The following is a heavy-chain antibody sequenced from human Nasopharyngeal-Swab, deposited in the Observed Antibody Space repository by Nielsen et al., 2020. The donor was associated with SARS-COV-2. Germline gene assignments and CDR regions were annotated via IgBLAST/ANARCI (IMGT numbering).Heavy chain of an antibody. D-gene: IGHD2-15*01. CDR1: GFRDYS. CDR2: ISSSSSDI. CDR3: AKDRGCSGGSCYVHWYFDL. Sequence: GESLKISCVDSGFRDYSMNWVRQAPGKGLEWVSSISSSSSDIYYADSVKGRFTISRDNSKNTLYLQMNSLRAEDTAVYYCAKDRGCSGGSCYVHWYFDLWGRGTLVTVSS. J-gene: IGHJ2*01. V-gene: IGHV3-21*04.